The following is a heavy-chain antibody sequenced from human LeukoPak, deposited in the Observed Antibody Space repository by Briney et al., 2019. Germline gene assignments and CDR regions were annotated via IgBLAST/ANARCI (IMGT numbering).Heavy chain of an antibody. V-gene: IGHV5-51*01. CDR1: GYSFTSYW. J-gene: IGHJ4*02. Sequence: GESLKISCKGSGYSFTSYWIGWVRQMPGKGLEWMGIIYPGDSDTRYSPSFQGQVTTSADKSISTAYLQWSSLKASDTAMYYCARRYYYGSGSYYKNHFDYWGQGTLVTVSS. CDR2: IYPGDSDT. D-gene: IGHD3-10*01. CDR3: ARRYYYGSGSYYKNHFDY.